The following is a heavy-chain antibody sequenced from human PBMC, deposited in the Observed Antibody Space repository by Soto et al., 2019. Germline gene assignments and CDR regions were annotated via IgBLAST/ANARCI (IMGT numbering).Heavy chain of an antibody. CDR1: GGSIRSDSFY. J-gene: IGHJ6*02. CDR2: IYYSGDT. V-gene: IGHV4-39*01. D-gene: IGHD2-15*01. Sequence: SETRSLTCTVSGGSIRSDSFYWAWILHPPGKGLEWIGIIYYSGDTYYNPSLAGRLTMSVDTSNQFSLTLRSVTAADTALYYCARNQPQRYCSGGTCRTAYRMEVWGQGTTVIVSS. CDR3: ARNQPQRYCSGGTCRTAYRMEV.